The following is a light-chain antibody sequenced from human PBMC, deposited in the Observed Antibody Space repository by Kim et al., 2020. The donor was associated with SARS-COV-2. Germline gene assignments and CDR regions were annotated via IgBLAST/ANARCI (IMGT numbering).Light chain of an antibody. CDR2: EVD. CDR3: SSYAGRNNLI. V-gene: IGLV2-8*01. Sequence: QSALTQPPSASGSLGQSVTLSCTGTSSDIGAYKYVSWYQQHPGKVPKLVLYEVDERPSGVPDRFSGSKSGNTASLTVSGLQADDEADYYCSSYAGRNNLIFGGGTKLTVL. CDR1: SSDIGAYKY. J-gene: IGLJ2*01.